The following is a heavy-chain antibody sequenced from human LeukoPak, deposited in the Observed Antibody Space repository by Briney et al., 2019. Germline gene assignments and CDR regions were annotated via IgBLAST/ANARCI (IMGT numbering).Heavy chain of an antibody. D-gene: IGHD3-16*01. Sequence: GSLRLDCAASGFTFSSYWMNWARQAPGKGLEWVASINHNGNVNYYVDSVKGRFTISRDNAKNSLYLQMSNLRAEDTAVYFCARGGGLDVWGQGATVTVSS. CDR1: GFTFSSYW. J-gene: IGHJ6*02. CDR3: ARGGGLDV. CDR2: INHNGNVN. V-gene: IGHV3-7*03.